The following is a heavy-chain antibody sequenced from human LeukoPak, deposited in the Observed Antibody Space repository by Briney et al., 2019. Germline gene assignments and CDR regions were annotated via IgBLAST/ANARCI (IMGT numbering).Heavy chain of an antibody. CDR3: AKEHNYYDSSGYDY. V-gene: IGHV3-30*02. CDR2: IRYDGSNK. Sequence: GGSLRLSCAASGFTFSSYGMHWVRQAPGKGLEWVAFIRYDGSNKYYADSVKGRFTISRDNSKNTLYLQMNSLRAEDTAVYYCAKEHNYYDSSGYDYWGQGTLVTVSS. CDR1: GFTFSSYG. D-gene: IGHD3-22*01. J-gene: IGHJ4*02.